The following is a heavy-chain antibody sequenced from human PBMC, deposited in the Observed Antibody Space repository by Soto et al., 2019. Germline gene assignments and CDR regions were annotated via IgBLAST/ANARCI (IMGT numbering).Heavy chain of an antibody. CDR3: ARIGDYGGKGERLVDY. J-gene: IGHJ4*02. D-gene: IGHD4-17*01. CDR2: IYPGDSEG. V-gene: IGHV5-51*01. Sequence: EVQLVQSGAEVKKPGESLKISCKASGYSFSRYWIGWVRQMPGKGLEWMGIIYPGDSEGRYSPSFQGQVTFSADKSISTAYRQWRSLKASDTAMYFGARIGDYGGKGERLVDYWGQGTLVTVSP. CDR1: GYSFSRYW.